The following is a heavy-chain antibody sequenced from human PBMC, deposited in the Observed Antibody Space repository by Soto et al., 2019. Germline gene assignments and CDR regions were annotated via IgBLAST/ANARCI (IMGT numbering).Heavy chain of an antibody. V-gene: IGHV3-30-3*01. CDR3: AKDGGGYNYGYVMLDKYYDGMDV. CDR1: GFTFSTYA. J-gene: IGHJ6*02. D-gene: IGHD5-18*01. Sequence: QVQLVESGGGVVQPGRSLRLSCAASGFTFSTYAIHWVRQAPGKGLEWVAVISYDGANKYYADSVRGRSTISRDNSKNALFLQRSSSRAEDTAVYYCAKDGGGYNYGYVMLDKYYDGMDVWGQGTTVTVSS. CDR2: ISYDGANK.